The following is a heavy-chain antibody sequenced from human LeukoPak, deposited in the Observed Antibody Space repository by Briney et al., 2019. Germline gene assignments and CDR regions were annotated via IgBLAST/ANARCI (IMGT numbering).Heavy chain of an antibody. CDR2: IWYDGSNK. Sequence: PGGSLRLSCAASGFTSSSYGMHWVRQAPGKGLEWVAVIWYDGSNKYYADSVKGRFTISSDNSKNTLYLQMNSLRAEDTAVYYCARDRGGYSSGWYYFDYWGQGTLVTVSS. CDR3: ARDRGGYSSGWYYFDY. D-gene: IGHD6-19*01. J-gene: IGHJ4*02. CDR1: GFTSSSYG. V-gene: IGHV3-33*01.